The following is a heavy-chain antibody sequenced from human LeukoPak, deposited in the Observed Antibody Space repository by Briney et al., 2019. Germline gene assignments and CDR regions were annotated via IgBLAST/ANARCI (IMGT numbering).Heavy chain of an antibody. CDR2: IYYSGST. J-gene: IGHJ4*02. CDR3: ARPGEFKEWLLWDY. CDR1: GFTFSSYS. V-gene: IGHV4-39*01. Sequence: KSGGSLRLSCAASGFTFSSYSMNWIRQPPGKGLEWIGSIYYSGSTYYNPSLKSRVTISVDTSKNQFSLKLSSVTAADTAVYYCARPGEFKEWLLWDYWGQGTLVTVSS. D-gene: IGHD3-3*01.